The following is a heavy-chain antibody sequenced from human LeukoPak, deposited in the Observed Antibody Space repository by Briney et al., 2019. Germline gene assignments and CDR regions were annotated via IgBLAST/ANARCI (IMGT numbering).Heavy chain of an antibody. CDR2: IYDSART. J-gene: IGHJ5*02. CDR1: GGSISSYY. V-gene: IGHV4-59*01. Sequence: PSETLSLTCTVSGGSISSYYWSWIRQPPGKGLEWIGSIYDSARTNYNPSLKSRVTISVDTSKNQFSLKLSSVTAADTAVYYCASMFRYCSSNSCPNWFDPWGQGTLVTVSS. D-gene: IGHD2-2*01. CDR3: ASMFRYCSSNSCPNWFDP.